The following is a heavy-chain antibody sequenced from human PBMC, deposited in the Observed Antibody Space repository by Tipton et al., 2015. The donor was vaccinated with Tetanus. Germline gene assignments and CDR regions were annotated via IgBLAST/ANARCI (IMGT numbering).Heavy chain of an antibody. J-gene: IGHJ4*02. V-gene: IGHV4-30-4*01. D-gene: IGHD2-2*01. CDR2: INNSGNT. CDR1: GGSINTNGYF. Sequence: TLSLTCNVSGGSINTNGYFWSWIRQHPGKGLEWIGYINNSGNTYYNPSLKSRVTISVDTSKNHFSLRLSSVTAAETAVYYCAEGRRFCSSNSCHEYYFDSWGRGTLVTVSS. CDR3: AEGRRFCSSNSCHEYYFDS.